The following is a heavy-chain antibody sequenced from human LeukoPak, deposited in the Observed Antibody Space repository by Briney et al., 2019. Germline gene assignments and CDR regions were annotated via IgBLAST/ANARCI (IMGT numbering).Heavy chain of an antibody. D-gene: IGHD4-23*01. CDR1: GFTFSDHY. CDR2: ISSGSTYT. CDR3: ARGDYGGDYFGY. V-gene: IGHV3-11*05. Sequence: GGSLRLSCEVSGFTFSDHYMSWIRQAPGKRLEWVSYISSGSTYTNYADSVEGRFTISRDNAKNSLYLQMNSLRAEDTAVYYCARGDYGGDYFGYWGQGTLVTVSS. J-gene: IGHJ4*02.